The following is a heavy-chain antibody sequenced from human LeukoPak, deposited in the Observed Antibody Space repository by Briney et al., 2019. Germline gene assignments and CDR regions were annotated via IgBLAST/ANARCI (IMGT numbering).Heavy chain of an antibody. D-gene: IGHD2-15*01. CDR3: ARARPYCSGGSCYYGY. V-gene: IGHV1-69*01. CDR1: GGTFSSYA. Sequence: SVRVSFKASGGTFSSYAISWVRQAPGQGLEWMGGIIPIFGTANYAQKFQGRVTITADESTSTAYMELSSLRSEDTAVYYCARARPYCSGGSCYYGYWGQGTLVTVSS. CDR2: IIPIFGTA. J-gene: IGHJ4*02.